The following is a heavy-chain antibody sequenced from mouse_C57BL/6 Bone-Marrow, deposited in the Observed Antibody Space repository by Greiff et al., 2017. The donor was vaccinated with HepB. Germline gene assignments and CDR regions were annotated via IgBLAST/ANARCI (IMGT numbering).Heavy chain of an antibody. D-gene: IGHD1-1*01. V-gene: IGHV1-39*01. Sequence: EVKLQQSGPELVKPGASVKISCKASGYSFTDYNMNWVKQSNGKSLEWIGVINPNYGTTSYNQKFKGKATLTVDQSSSTAYMQLNSLTSEDSAVYYCAGRKEVLRSDWYFDVWGTGTTVTVSS. CDR1: GYSFTDYN. CDR3: AGRKEVLRSDWYFDV. CDR2: INPNYGTT. J-gene: IGHJ1*03.